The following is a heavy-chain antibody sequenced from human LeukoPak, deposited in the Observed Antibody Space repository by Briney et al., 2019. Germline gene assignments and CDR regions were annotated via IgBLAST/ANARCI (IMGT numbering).Heavy chain of an antibody. Sequence: PGRSLRLSCAASGFTFSSYSMNWVRQAPGKGLEWVSSISSSSSYIYYADSVKGRFTISRDNAKNSLYLQMNSLRAEDTAVYYCARGLYATVTSDYWGQGTLVTVSS. CDR3: ARGLYATVTSDY. J-gene: IGHJ4*02. D-gene: IGHD4-17*01. CDR1: GFTFSSYS. V-gene: IGHV3-21*01. CDR2: ISSSSSYI.